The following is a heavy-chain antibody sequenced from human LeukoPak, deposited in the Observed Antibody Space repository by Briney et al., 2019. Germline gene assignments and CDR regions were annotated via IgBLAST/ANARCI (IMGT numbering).Heavy chain of an antibody. CDR3: ARGEGRLLWFGELNY. Sequence: PSETLSLTCTVSGGSISSSSYYWGWIRQPPGKGLEWIGSIYYSGSTYYNPSLKSRVTISVDTSKNQFSLKLSSVTAADTAVYYCARGEGRLLWFGELNYWGQGTLVTVSS. J-gene: IGHJ4*02. D-gene: IGHD3-10*01. CDR2: IYYSGST. V-gene: IGHV4-39*07. CDR1: GGSISSSSYY.